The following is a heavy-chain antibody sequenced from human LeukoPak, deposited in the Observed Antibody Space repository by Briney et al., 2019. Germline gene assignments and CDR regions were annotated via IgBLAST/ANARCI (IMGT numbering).Heavy chain of an antibody. CDR2: ISAYNAYT. J-gene: IGHJ5*02. CDR1: GYTFTSYG. D-gene: IGHD6-19*01. V-gene: IGHV1-18*01. CDR3: ARPTVAGRRDWFDP. Sequence: ASVKVSCKASGYTFTSYGIRWVRQAPGQGLEWVGWISAYNAYTNYTQKLQGRVTMTTDTSTSTAYMELRSLRSDDTAVYYCARPTVAGRRDWFDPWGQGTLVTVSS.